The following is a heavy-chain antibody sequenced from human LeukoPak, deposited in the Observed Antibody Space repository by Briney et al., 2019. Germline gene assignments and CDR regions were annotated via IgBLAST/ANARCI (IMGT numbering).Heavy chain of an antibody. J-gene: IGHJ4*02. CDR2: IKQDGSEK. CDR3: ARAPRYSGSYYLDY. V-gene: IGHV3-7*03. D-gene: IGHD1-26*01. Sequence: ETLSLTCAVYGGSFSDYYWSWVRQAPGKGLGWVANIKQDGSEKYYVDSVKGRFTISRDNAKNSLYLQMNSLRAEDTAVYYCARAPRYSGSYYLDYWGQGTLVTVSS. CDR1: GGSFSDYY.